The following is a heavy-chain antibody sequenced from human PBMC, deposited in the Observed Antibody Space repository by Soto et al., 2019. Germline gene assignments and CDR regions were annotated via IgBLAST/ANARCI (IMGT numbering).Heavy chain of an antibody. Sequence: GGSLRLSCAASGFTFSSYAMHWVRQAPGKGLEYVSAISSNGGSTYYANSVKGRFTIPRDNSKNTLYLQMGSLRAEDMAVYYCARVQTYSSSPYYFDYWGQGTLVTVSS. CDR3: ARVQTYSSSPYYFDY. D-gene: IGHD6-6*01. V-gene: IGHV3-64*01. CDR1: GFTFSSYA. CDR2: ISSNGGST. J-gene: IGHJ4*02.